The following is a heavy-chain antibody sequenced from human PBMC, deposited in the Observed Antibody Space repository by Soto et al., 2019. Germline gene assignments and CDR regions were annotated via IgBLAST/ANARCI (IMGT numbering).Heavy chain of an antibody. V-gene: IGHV5-51*01. CDR2: IYPGDSDT. J-gene: IGHJ4*02. CDR3: ARRLAAVEYFDY. D-gene: IGHD6-13*01. CDR1: GYSFTSYW. Sequence: SLKISCKGSGYSFTSYWIGWVRQMPGKGLEWMGIIYPGDSDTRYNPTFQGQVTISADKSLSTAYLQWSSLKASDSAMYYCARRLAAVEYFDYWAQGTLVTVSS.